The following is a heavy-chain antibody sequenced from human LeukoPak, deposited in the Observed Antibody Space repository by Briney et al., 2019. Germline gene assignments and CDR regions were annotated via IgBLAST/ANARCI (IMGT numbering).Heavy chain of an antibody. CDR3: ARSLEANYSYGMDV. J-gene: IGHJ6*02. Sequence: GESLKISCKGSGYSFTSYWISWVRQMPGKGLEWMGVIYPGDSDTRYSPSFQGQVTISTDRSINTAYLQWSSMKASDTAIYYCARSLEANYSYGMDVWGQGTTVTVSS. CDR1: GYSFTSYW. V-gene: IGHV5-51*01. CDR2: IYPGDSDT.